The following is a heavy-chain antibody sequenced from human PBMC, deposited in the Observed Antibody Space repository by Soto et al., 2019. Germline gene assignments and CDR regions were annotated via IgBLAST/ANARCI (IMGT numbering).Heavy chain of an antibody. CDR2: IWYDGSDK. CDR1: GFTLSSNG. J-gene: IGHJ3*02. D-gene: IGHD4-4*01. V-gene: IGHV3-33*01. CDR3: ARDRYPNYPPDAFDI. Sequence: PGGSLRLSCAASGFTLSSNGMHWVHQAPGKGLEWVAFIWYDGSDKYYADSVKGRFTISRDNSKNTLYLQMNSLRAEDTAVYYCARDRYPNYPPDAFDIWGQGTLVTVSS.